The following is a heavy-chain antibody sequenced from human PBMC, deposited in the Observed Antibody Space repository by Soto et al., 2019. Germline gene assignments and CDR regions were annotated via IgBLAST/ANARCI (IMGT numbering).Heavy chain of an antibody. J-gene: IGHJ3*02. CDR1: GGSISTTNW. CDR3: ARDQISGSAFDI. V-gene: IGHV4-4*02. CDR2: IYHSEST. D-gene: IGHD6-19*01. Sequence: QVQLQESGPGLVKPSGTLSLTCAVSGGSISTTNWWSWVRQTPGKGLEWIGEIYHSESTNYNPPLKSRVTMSVDKSKNQFSLKLSSVTAADTAVYYCARDQISGSAFDIWGQGTMVTVSS.